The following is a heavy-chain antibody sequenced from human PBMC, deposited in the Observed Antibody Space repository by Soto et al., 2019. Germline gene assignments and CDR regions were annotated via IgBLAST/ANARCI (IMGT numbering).Heavy chain of an antibody. CDR2: ISGSGGST. J-gene: IGHJ1*01. Sequence: EVQLLESGGGLVQPGGSLRLSCAASGFTFSSYAMSWVRQAPGKGLEWVSAISGSGGSTYYADSVKGRFTISRDNSKNTLYLQMNSLRAEDTAVYYCAKDKHHYGSGSSSRYFQHWGQGTLVTVSS. CDR1: GFTFSSYA. D-gene: IGHD3-10*01. V-gene: IGHV3-23*01. CDR3: AKDKHHYGSGSSSRYFQH.